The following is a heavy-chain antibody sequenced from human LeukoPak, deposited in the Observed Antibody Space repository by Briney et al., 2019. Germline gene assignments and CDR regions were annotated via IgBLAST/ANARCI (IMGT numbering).Heavy chain of an antibody. J-gene: IGHJ4*02. D-gene: IGHD3-3*01. CDR2: IKEDGNGK. CDR1: AFTFSRYW. CDR3: VRVGIFGAVNAVYFDY. Sequence: GGSLRLSCAASAFTFSRYWVTWVRQAPGKGLEWVANIKEDGNGKYYVDSVKGRFTISRDNAKNSLYLQMDSLRVEDTAVYYCVRVGIFGAVNAVYFDYWGQGSLVTVSS. V-gene: IGHV3-7*01.